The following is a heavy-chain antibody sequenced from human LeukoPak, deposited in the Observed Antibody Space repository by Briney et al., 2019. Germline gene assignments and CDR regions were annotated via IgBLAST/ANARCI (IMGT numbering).Heavy chain of an antibody. D-gene: IGHD3-3*01. V-gene: IGHV4-38-2*02. CDR3: ARDKGYDFHYYYYMDV. CDR1: GYSISSGYY. Sequence: PSETLSLTCTVSGYSISSGYYWGWIRQPPGKGLEWIGSIYHSGSTYYNPSLKSRVTISVDTSKNQFSLKLSSVTVADTAVYYCARDKGYDFHYYYYMDVWGKGTTVTVSS. CDR2: IYHSGST. J-gene: IGHJ6*03.